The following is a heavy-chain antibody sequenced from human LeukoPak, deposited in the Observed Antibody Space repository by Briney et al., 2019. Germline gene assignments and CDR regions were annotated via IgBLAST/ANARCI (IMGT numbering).Heavy chain of an antibody. D-gene: IGHD6-19*01. CDR1: GFTFSTYS. CDR2: ISSTSNYI. Sequence: PGGSLRLSCAASGFTFSTYSMSWVRQAPGKGLEWVSSISSTSNYIYYADSMKGRFTISRDNAKNALYLQMNSLSADDTAVYYCVGDLGIRVAGPFLDYWGQGSLVTVSS. V-gene: IGHV3-21*01. CDR3: VGDLGIRVAGPFLDY. J-gene: IGHJ4*02.